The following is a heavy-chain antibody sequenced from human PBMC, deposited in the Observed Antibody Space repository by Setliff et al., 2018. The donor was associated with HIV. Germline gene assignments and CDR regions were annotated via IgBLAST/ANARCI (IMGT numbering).Heavy chain of an antibody. CDR3: ARDWVTRSNYYGSGGPWYFDF. Sequence: SETLSLTCNISGVSIPTNYWNWIRQPAGKGLEWIGRVYASAYSNYNPSLKSRVTMSVDTSQNQFSLKLRSVNAADTAVYYCARDWVTRSNYYGSGGPWYFDFWGRGILVTVSS. CDR2: VYASAYS. D-gene: IGHD3-10*01. J-gene: IGHJ2*01. CDR1: GVSIPTNY. V-gene: IGHV4-4*07.